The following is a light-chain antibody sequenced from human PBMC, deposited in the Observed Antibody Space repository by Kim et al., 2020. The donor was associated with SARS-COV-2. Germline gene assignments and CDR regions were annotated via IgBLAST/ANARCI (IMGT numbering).Light chain of an antibody. CDR3: GSYTTSITWV. CDR2: DVS. CDR1: SSDVGRYNY. Sequence: GQSNTLSCTGTSSDVGRYNYVSWFQQHPGKAPKLIIYDVSKRPSGVSNRFSGSKSGNTASLTISGLQAEDDADYFCGSYTTSITWVFGGGTQLTVL. V-gene: IGLV2-14*04. J-gene: IGLJ3*02.